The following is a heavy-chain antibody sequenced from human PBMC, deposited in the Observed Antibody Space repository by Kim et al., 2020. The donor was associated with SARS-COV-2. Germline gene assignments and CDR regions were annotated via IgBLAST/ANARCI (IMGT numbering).Heavy chain of an antibody. V-gene: IGHV1-18*01. Sequence: ASVKVSCKASGYTFTSYGISWVRQAPGQGLEWMGWISAYNGNTNYAQKLQGRVTMTTDTSTSTAYMELRSLRSDDTAVYYCARDKGPSSGYYELDAFDIWGQGTMVTVSS. D-gene: IGHD3-22*01. J-gene: IGHJ3*02. CDR2: ISAYNGNT. CDR3: ARDKGPSSGYYELDAFDI. CDR1: GYTFTSYG.